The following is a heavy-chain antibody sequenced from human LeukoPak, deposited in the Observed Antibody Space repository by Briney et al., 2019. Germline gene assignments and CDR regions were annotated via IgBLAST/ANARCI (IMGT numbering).Heavy chain of an antibody. Sequence: GESLKISCKGSGYSFTSYWIGWVRQMPGKGLEWMGIIYPGDSDTRYSPSFQGQVTISADKSISTAYLQWSSLKASDTAMYYCARVPRTIFSLYYMDVWGKGTTVTVSS. CDR2: IYPGDSDT. V-gene: IGHV5-51*01. J-gene: IGHJ6*03. D-gene: IGHD3-3*01. CDR1: GYSFTSYW. CDR3: ARVPRTIFSLYYMDV.